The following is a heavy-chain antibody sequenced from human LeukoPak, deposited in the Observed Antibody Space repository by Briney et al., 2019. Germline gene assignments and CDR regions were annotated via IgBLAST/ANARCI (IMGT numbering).Heavy chain of an antibody. CDR3: ARQPGQLYDAFDI. CDR2: IYYSGST. J-gene: IGHJ3*02. CDR1: DGSVSSSGYS. D-gene: IGHD1-1*01. V-gene: IGHV4-39*01. Sequence: SETLSLTCTVSDGSVSSSGYSWGWLRQPPGKGLEWIGNIYYSGSTYYNPSLKSRVTISVDTPNNQLSLKLSSVTAADTALYYCARQPGQLYDAFDIWGQGTTVTVSS.